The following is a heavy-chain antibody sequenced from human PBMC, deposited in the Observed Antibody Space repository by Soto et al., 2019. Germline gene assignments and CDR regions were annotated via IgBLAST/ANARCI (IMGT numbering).Heavy chain of an antibody. CDR1: GGSISSGCYS. CDR2: IYHSGST. D-gene: IGHD3-10*01. Sequence: SETLSLTCAVSGGSISSGCYSWSWIRQPPGKGLEWIGYIYHSGSTYYNPSLKSRVTISVDRSKNQFSLKLSSVTAADTAVYYCARGVRGVIITKDYYYGMDVWGQGTTVTVSS. CDR3: ARGVRGVIITKDYYYGMDV. V-gene: IGHV4-30-2*01. J-gene: IGHJ6*02.